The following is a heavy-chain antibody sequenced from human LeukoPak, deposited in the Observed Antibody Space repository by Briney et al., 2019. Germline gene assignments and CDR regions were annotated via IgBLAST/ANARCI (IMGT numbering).Heavy chain of an antibody. CDR2: INPNSGGT. V-gene: IGHV1-2*02. Sequence: ASVKVSCKASGYTFTSYYMHWVRQAPGQGLEWMGWINPNSGGTNYAQKFQGRVTMTRDTSISTAYMELSRLRSDDTAVYYCARELGDSSSWGNWFDPWGQETLVTVSS. J-gene: IGHJ5*02. CDR1: GYTFTSYY. D-gene: IGHD6-13*01. CDR3: ARELGDSSSWGNWFDP.